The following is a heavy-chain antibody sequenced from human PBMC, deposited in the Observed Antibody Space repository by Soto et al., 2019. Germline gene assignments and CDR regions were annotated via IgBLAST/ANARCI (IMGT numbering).Heavy chain of an antibody. CDR2: IKPDGSER. Sequence: EVQLVESGGGLVQPGGSLRLSCEASGFTFGTYWLTWVRQPPGKGLECVADIKPDGSERYYVDSVKGRFTISRDNAKNSLYPHMNSLRAEDTAVYYCARDLNWDHYWGQGTLVTVSS. CDR3: ARDLNWDHY. V-gene: IGHV3-7*04. J-gene: IGHJ4*02. CDR1: GFTFGTYW. D-gene: IGHD7-27*01.